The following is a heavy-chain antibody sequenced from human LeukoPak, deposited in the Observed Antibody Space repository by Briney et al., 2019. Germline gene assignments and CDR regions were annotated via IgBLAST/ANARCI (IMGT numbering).Heavy chain of an antibody. CDR1: GGSICTNY. CDR3: ARSDTHHIHSSSWHFDY. D-gene: IGHD6-13*01. J-gene: IGHJ4*02. CDR2: SSYSGSS. Sequence: SETLSLTCSVSGGSICTNYWSWIRQGPGKGLEWIGYSSYSGSSDYNPSLKSRVTISVDTSKTQFSLYLNSVTAADTAVYYCARSDTHHIHSSSWHFDYWGQGTLVTVSS. V-gene: IGHV4-59*01.